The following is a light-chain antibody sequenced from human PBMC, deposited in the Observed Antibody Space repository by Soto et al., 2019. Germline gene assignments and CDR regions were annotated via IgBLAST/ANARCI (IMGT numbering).Light chain of an antibody. V-gene: IGLV1-47*02. J-gene: IGLJ1*01. CDR1: SSNIGSNY. Sequence: QSVLTQPPSASGTPGQRVTISCSGSSSNIGSNYVFWYQQQLPGMAPKLLIYTNDRRPAGVPDRFSGFKSGTSASLAISGLRFEDEADYYCAAWDDSLRGYVFGTGTKLTVL. CDR2: TND. CDR3: AAWDDSLRGYV.